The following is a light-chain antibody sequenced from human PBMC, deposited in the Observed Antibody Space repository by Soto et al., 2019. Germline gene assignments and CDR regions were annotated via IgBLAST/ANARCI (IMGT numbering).Light chain of an antibody. V-gene: IGKV3-11*01. CDR2: DPS. CDR3: QQRSNWPLT. Sequence: EIVLPQSPATLSLSPGERATLSCRASQSVSSYLAWYQQKPGQAPMLLIYDPSNRATGIPARFSGSGSGTDFTLTISSLEPEDFAVYYCQQRSNWPLTFGGGTKVEI. J-gene: IGKJ4*01. CDR1: QSVSSY.